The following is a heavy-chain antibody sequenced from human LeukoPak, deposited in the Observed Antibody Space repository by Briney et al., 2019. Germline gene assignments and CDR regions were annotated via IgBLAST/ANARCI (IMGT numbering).Heavy chain of an antibody. V-gene: IGHV3-7*01. CDR3: ARDRDYSKDY. D-gene: IGHD4-11*01. Sequence: GGSLRLSCVASGFTFSSDWMNWVRQAPGKGLEWVANIQPDGDNIWCADSVKGRFTISRDNSKSTLYLQMSSLRVEDTAVYYCARDRDYSKDYWGQGTLVTVSS. J-gene: IGHJ4*02. CDR2: IQPDGDNI. CDR1: GFTFSSDW.